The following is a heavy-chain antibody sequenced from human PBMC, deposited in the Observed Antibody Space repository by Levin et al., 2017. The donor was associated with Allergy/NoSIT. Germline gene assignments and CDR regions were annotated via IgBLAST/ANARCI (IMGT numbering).Heavy chain of an antibody. V-gene: IGHV4-34*01. CDR1: GGSFSGYY. CDR3: ARVRPNRGDAFDI. D-gene: IGHD3-10*01. J-gene: IGHJ3*02. Sequence: SQTLSLTCAVYGGSFSGYYWSWIRQPPGKGLEWIGEINHSGSTNYNPSLKSRVTISVDTSKNQFSLKLSSVTAADTAVYYCARVRPNRGDAFDIWGQGTMVTVSS. CDR2: INHSGST.